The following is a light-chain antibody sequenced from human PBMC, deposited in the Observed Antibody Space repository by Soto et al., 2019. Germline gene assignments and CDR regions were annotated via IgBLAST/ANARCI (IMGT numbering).Light chain of an antibody. V-gene: IGKV4-1*01. Sequence: DIVMTQSPDSLAVSLGERATINCQSSQSVLYSSNNKNYLAWYQQKPGQPPKLLIYWASARESGVPDRFSGSGSGTDFTLTISSLQAEDVAVYYCQQYYSTPFTFGPGTKVHIK. J-gene: IGKJ3*01. CDR3: QQYYSTPFT. CDR2: WAS. CDR1: QSVLYSSNNKNY.